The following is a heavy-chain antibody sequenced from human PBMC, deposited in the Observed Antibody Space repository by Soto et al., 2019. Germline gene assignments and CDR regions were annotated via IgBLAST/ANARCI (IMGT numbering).Heavy chain of an antibody. D-gene: IGHD3-10*01. CDR1: GFTFSSYW. V-gene: IGHV3-74*01. Sequence: GGSLRLSCAASGFTFSSYWIHWVRQAPGKGLVWVSRINSDGSSTSYADSVKGRFTISRDNAKNTLYLQMNSLRAEDTAVYYCARAGRGWAFDIWGQGTMVTVSS. J-gene: IGHJ3*02. CDR3: ARAGRGWAFDI. CDR2: INSDGSST.